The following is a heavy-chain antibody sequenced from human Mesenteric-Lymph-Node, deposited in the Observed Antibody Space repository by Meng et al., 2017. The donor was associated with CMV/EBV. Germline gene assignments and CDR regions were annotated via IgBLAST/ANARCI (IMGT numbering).Heavy chain of an antibody. D-gene: IGHD5-12*01. J-gene: IGHJ4*02. CDR3: ARGWLRSYFDY. V-gene: IGHV6-1*01. Sequence: ISGGPVYINSGAWNWIRQSPSRGIEWLGRAYYTSKWDNDYSQSVKGRITIIPDTSKNQFSLQLNSVTPEDSAVYYCARGWLRSYFDYWGQGTLVTASS. CDR1: GGPVYINSGA. CDR2: AYYTSKWDN.